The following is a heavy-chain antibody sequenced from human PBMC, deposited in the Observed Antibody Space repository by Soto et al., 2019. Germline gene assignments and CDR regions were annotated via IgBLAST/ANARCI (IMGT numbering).Heavy chain of an antibody. CDR3: AKYSDFWSGVMVYMHV. D-gene: IGHD3-3*01. CDR2: ISGSGGST. CDR1: GFTFSSYA. J-gene: IGHJ6*03. V-gene: IGHV3-23*01. Sequence: GALRLSCAASGFTFSSYAMRWVRQAPGKGLEWVSAISGSGGSTYYADSVKGRFTISRDNSKNTLYLQMNSLRAEDTAVYYCAKYSDFWSGVMVYMHVWGKGTTVTVS.